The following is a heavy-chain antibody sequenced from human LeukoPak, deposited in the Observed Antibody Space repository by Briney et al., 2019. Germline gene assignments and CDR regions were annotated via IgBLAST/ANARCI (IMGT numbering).Heavy chain of an antibody. V-gene: IGHV4-4*07. J-gene: IGHJ4*02. CDR3: ARGGARGYSYGLFDY. D-gene: IGHD5-18*01. CDR2: IYTSGST. Sequence: AETLSLTCTVSGGSISSYYWSWIRQPAGKGLEWIGRIYTSGSTNYNPSLKSRVTMSVDTSKNQFSLKLSSVTAADTAVYYCARGGARGYSYGLFDYWGQGTLVTVSS. CDR1: GGSISSYY.